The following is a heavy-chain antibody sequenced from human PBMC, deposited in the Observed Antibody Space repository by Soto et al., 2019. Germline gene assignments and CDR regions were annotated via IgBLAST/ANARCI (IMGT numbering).Heavy chain of an antibody. CDR3: ARSLLWLSAFDI. D-gene: IGHD3-10*01. V-gene: IGHV3-48*03. CDR1: GFTFSSYE. J-gene: IGHJ3*02. CDR2: ISSSGSTI. Sequence: GGSLRLSCAASGFTFSSYEMNWVRQAPGKGLEWVSYISSSGSTIYYADSVKGRFTISRDNAKNSLYLQMNSLRAEDTAVYYCARSLLWLSAFDIWRQGTMVTVSS.